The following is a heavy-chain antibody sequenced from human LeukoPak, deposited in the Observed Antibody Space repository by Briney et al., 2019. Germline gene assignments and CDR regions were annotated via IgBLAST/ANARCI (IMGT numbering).Heavy chain of an antibody. CDR3: ASASNVLRYFDLGS. J-gene: IGHJ5*02. Sequence: ASVTVSCKASGYTFTIYYMHWVRQAPGQGLEWMGIINPSGGSTSYAQKFQGRVTMTRDTSTSTVYMELSSLRSEDTAVYYCASASNVLRYFDLGSWGQGTLVTVSS. CDR2: INPSGGST. D-gene: IGHD3-9*01. CDR1: GYTFTIYY. V-gene: IGHV1-46*01.